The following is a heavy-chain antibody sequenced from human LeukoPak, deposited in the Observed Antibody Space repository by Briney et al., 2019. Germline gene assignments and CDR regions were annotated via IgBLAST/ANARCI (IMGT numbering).Heavy chain of an antibody. D-gene: IGHD3-10*01. CDR2: IYYSGST. Sequence: SETLSLTCTVSGGSISSYYWSWIRQPPGKGLEWIGYIYYSGSTNYNPSLKSRVTISVETSKNQFSLKLSSVTATDTAVYYCARDQMGGAGTYEYFDFWSQGTLVTVSS. J-gene: IGHJ4*02. CDR1: GGSISSYY. CDR3: ARDQMGGAGTYEYFDF. V-gene: IGHV4-59*12.